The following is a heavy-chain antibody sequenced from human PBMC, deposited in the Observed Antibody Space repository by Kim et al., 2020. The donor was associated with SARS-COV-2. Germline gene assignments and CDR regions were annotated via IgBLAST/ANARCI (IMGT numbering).Heavy chain of an antibody. CDR2: INHSGST. CDR3: ARGVWFGELYLYYYGMAV. J-gene: IGHJ6*02. Sequence: SETLSLTCAVYGGSFSGYYWSWIRQPPGKGLEWIGEINHSGSTNYNPSLKSRVTISVDTSKNQFSLKLSSVTAADTAVYYCARGVWFGELYLYYYGMAVWGQGTTVTVSS. D-gene: IGHD3-10*01. V-gene: IGHV4-34*01. CDR1: GGSFSGYY.